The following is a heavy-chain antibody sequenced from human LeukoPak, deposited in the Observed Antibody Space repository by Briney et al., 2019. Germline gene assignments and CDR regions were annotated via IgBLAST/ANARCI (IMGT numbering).Heavy chain of an antibody. Sequence: GGSLRLSCEASGFAFSTAWMNWVRQAPGKGLEWVGRSKNRGDNWATDYAAPVTGRFTISRDESKNTLYLHMNNLRTEDTAVYYCTTGWTVTTHDGYWGQGTLVTISS. CDR3: TTGWTVTTHDGY. J-gene: IGHJ4*02. CDR1: GFAFSTAW. D-gene: IGHD3-3*01. V-gene: IGHV3-15*07. CDR2: SKNRGDNWAT.